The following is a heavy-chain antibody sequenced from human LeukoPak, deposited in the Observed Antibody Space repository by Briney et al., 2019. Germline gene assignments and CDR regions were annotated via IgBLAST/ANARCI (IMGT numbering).Heavy chain of an antibody. Sequence: SVKVSCKASGGSFSTYAINWLRQAPGQGLEWMGGIIPGFGTADYAQKFQGRVTITADDSTSTAYMELRSLMSEDTAVYYCAREREITMVRGVVYYFDFRGQGTLVTVSS. CDR2: IIPGFGTA. CDR3: AREREITMVRGVVYYFDF. CDR1: GGSFSTYA. V-gene: IGHV1-69*13. J-gene: IGHJ4*02. D-gene: IGHD3-10*01.